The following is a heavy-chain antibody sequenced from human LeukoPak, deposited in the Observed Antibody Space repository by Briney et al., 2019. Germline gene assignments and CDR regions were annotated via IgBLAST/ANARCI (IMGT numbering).Heavy chain of an antibody. J-gene: IGHJ6*02. CDR2: ISGSGGST. D-gene: IGHD3-10*01. CDR1: GFTFSSYA. Sequence: GGSLRLSCAASGFTFSSYAMSWVRQAPGKGLEWVSAISGSGGSTYYADSVKGRFTIYRDNSKNTLYLQMNSLRAEDTAVYYCAREPPRNYYYYGMGVWGQGTTVTVSS. CDR3: AREPPRNYYYYGMGV. V-gene: IGHV3-23*01.